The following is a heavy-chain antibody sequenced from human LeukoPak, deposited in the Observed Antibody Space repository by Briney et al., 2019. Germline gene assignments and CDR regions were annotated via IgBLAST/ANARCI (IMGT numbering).Heavy chain of an antibody. CDR2: INHSGST. CDR1: GGSFSGYY. D-gene: IGHD3-10*01. V-gene: IGHV4-34*01. CDR3: ARRATNSRLSMVRGVIVAANNHHFDY. J-gene: IGHJ4*02. Sequence: SETLSLTCAVYGGSFSGYYWSWVRQPPGKGLGWIGEINHSGSTNYNTSLKRGVTISIDTSKNQFSLNLSAVAAADTAVYYCARRATNSRLSMVRGVIVAANNHHFDYWGQGTLVTVSS.